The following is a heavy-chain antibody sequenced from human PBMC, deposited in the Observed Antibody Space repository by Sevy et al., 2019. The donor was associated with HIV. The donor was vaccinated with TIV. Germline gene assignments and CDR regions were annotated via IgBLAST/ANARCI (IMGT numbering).Heavy chain of an antibody. CDR1: GYTFTSYG. Sequence: ASVKVSCKASGYTFTSYGMNWVRQAPGQGLEWMGWINTNTGNPTYAQGFTGRFVFSLDTSVSTAHLQISSLKAEDTAIYYCARTSRGIVVVGAAQHHYGMDVWGQGTTVTVS. D-gene: IGHD2-2*01. CDR3: ARTSRGIVVVGAAQHHYGMDV. CDR2: INTNTGNP. V-gene: IGHV7-4-1*02. J-gene: IGHJ6*02.